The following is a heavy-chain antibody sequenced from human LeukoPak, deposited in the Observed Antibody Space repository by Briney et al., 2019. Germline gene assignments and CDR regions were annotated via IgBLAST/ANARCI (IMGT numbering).Heavy chain of an antibody. CDR1: GFTLSNSW. Sequence: PGGSLRLSCAASGFTLSNSWMHWVRQAPGKGLEWIGYIYYSGNTNYNPSLKSRVTISVDTSESQFSLKLSSITAADTAVYYCARFGYGVRYFDYWGQGTLVTVSS. J-gene: IGHJ4*02. D-gene: IGHD3-10*01. V-gene: IGHV4-59*08. CDR3: ARFGYGVRYFDY. CDR2: IYYSGNT.